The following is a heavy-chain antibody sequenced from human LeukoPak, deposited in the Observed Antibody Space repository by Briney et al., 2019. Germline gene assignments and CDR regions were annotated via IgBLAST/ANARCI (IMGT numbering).Heavy chain of an antibody. CDR3: ASPAVYSSSWYYFDY. CDR2: ISGIGGTT. Sequence: GGSLRLSCAASGFTFSSYAMSWVRQAPGKGLEWVSVISGIGGTTYYADSVKGRFTISRDNSKNTLYLQMNSLRAEDTAVYYCASPAVYSSSWYYFDYWGQGTLVTVSS. V-gene: IGHV3-23*01. J-gene: IGHJ4*02. CDR1: GFTFSSYA. D-gene: IGHD6-13*01.